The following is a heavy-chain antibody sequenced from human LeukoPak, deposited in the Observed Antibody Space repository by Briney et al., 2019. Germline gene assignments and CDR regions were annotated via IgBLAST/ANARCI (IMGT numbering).Heavy chain of an antibody. V-gene: IGHV1-2*04. CDR2: INPNSGGT. CDR1: GYTFTGYY. D-gene: IGHD3-22*01. CDR3: ARSGYRTWEYYYDSSGYFDY. J-gene: IGHJ4*02. Sequence: ASVKVSCKASGYTFTGYYMHWVRQAPGQGLEWMGWINPNSGGTNYPQKFQGWVTMTRDTSISTAYMELSRLRSDDTAVYYCARSGYRTWEYYYDSSGYFDYWGQGTLVTVSS.